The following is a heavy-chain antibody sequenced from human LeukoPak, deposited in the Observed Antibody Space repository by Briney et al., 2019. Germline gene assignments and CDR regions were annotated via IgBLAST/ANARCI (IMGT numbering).Heavy chain of an antibody. V-gene: IGHV4-34*01. CDR1: GGSFSGYY. Sequence: SETLFLACAVYGGSFSGYYWSWIRQPPAKGLEWVGEFNYSVSTNYNPSLKSRDTISVDTPKNQFSRKLSSVPAADTAVYYCARGDHRGADWYFDLWGRGTLVTVSS. CDR2: FNYSVST. CDR3: ARGDHRGADWYFDL. D-gene: IGHD4/OR15-4a*01. J-gene: IGHJ2*01.